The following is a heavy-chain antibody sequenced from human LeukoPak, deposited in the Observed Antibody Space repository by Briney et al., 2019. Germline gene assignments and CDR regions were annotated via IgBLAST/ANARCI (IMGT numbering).Heavy chain of an antibody. Sequence: ASVKVSCTASGYTFTGYYMHWVRQAPGQGLEWMGWINPNSGGTNYAQKFQGRVTMTRDTSISTAYMELSRLRSDDTAVYYCARDRSSGWYYYYWGQGTLVTVSS. CDR3: ARDRSSGWYYYY. V-gene: IGHV1-2*02. CDR1: GYTFTGYY. J-gene: IGHJ4*02. D-gene: IGHD6-19*01. CDR2: INPNSGGT.